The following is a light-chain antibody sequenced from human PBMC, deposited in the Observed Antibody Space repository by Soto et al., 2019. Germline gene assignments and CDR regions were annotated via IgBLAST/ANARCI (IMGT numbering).Light chain of an antibody. CDR1: QSISSY. J-gene: IGKJ1*01. V-gene: IGKV1-17*01. CDR3: LQHNTYPVT. CDR2: AAS. Sequence: IQMTQSPSSLSASVGDRVTITCRASQSISSYLNWYQQKPGKAPKRLIYAASSLQGGVPSRFSGSGSETEFTLTISSLQPEDFATYYCLQHNTYPVTFGQGTKVDIK.